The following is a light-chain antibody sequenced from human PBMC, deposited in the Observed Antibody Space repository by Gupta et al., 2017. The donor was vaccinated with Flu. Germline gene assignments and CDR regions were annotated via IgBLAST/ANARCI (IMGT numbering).Light chain of an antibody. Sequence: QTVVTQEPSFSVSPGGKVTLTCGLNSGSVSSDHFPSWYQQTPGRAPRTLIYITDARSSGVPDRFSGSILGNKAALTITGAQADDESDYYCLLYMGGGIWVFGGGTKLTVL. CDR2: ITD. V-gene: IGLV8-61*01. CDR3: LLYMGGGIWV. CDR1: SGSVSSDHF. J-gene: IGLJ3*02.